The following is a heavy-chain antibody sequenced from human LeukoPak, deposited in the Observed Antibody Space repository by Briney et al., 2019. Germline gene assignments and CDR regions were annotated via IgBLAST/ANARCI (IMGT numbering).Heavy chain of an antibody. Sequence: GGSLRLSCAASGFTFSSYGMHWVRQAPGKGLEWVAFIRYDGSNKYYADSVKGRFTISRDNSKNTLYLQMNSLRAEDTAVYYCADDPSSYSPFDYWGQGTLVTVSS. J-gene: IGHJ4*02. CDR1: GFTFSSYG. CDR3: ADDPSSYSPFDY. V-gene: IGHV3-30*02. CDR2: IRYDGSNK. D-gene: IGHD2-2*01.